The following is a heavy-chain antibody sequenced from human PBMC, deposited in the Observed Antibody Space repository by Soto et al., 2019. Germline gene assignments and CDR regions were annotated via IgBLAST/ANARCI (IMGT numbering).Heavy chain of an antibody. V-gene: IGHV1-69*06. CDR1: GGTFSSYA. CDR3: ASGMGDYYDSSGYPLYYFAY. J-gene: IGHJ4*02. CDR2: IIPIFGTA. D-gene: IGHD3-22*01. Sequence: QVQLVQSGAEVKKPGSSVKVSCKASGGTFSSYAISWVRQAPGQGLEWMGGIIPIFGTANYAQKFQGRVTITADKSTSTAYMGLSSLRSEDTAVYYCASGMGDYYDSSGYPLYYFAYWGQGTLVTVSS.